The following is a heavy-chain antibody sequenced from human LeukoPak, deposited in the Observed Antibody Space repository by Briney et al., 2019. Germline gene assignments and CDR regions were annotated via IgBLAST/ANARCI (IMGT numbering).Heavy chain of an antibody. CDR2: VSSSSSYI. CDR1: GFTFSSYS. J-gene: IGHJ4*02. Sequence: GGSLRLSCAASGFTFSSYSMNWVRQAPGKGLEWVSSVSSSSSYIYYADSVKGRFTISRDNAKNSLYLQMNSLRAEDTAVYYCARGRIQLWSIALYYDYWGQGTLVTVSS. D-gene: IGHD5-18*01. CDR3: ARGRIQLWSIALYYDY. V-gene: IGHV3-21*01.